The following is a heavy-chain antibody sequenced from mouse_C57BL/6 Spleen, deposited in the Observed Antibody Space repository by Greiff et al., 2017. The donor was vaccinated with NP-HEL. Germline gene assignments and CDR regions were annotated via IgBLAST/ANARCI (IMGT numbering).Heavy chain of an antibody. CDR2: INYDGSST. CDR3: ARDWDDAMDY. Sequence: DVQLVESEGGLVQPGSSMKLSCTASGFTFSDYYMAWVRQVPEKGLEWVANINYDGSSTYYLDSLKSRFIISRDNAKNILYLQMSSLKSEDTATYYCARDWDDAMDYWGQGTSVTVSS. CDR1: GFTFSDYY. V-gene: IGHV5-16*01. J-gene: IGHJ4*01. D-gene: IGHD4-1*01.